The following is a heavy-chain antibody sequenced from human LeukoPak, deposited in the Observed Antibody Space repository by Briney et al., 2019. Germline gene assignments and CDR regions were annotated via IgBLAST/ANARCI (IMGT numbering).Heavy chain of an antibody. CDR2: FDPEDGET. CDR3: ATTIIAARAENHFQH. Sequence: WASVKVSCKASGYTFTGYSMHWVRQAPGKGLEWMGGFDPEDGETIYAQKFQGRVTMTEDTSTDTAYMELSSLRSEDTAVYYCATTIIAARAENHFQHWGQGTLVTVSS. CDR1: GYTFTGYS. D-gene: IGHD6-6*01. J-gene: IGHJ1*01. V-gene: IGHV1-24*01.